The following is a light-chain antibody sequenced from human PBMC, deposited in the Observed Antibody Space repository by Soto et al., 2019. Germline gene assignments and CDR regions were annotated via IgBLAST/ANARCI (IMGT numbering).Light chain of an antibody. CDR2: ASS. CDR1: QNIYTY. J-gene: IGKJ4*01. Sequence: DIQLPQSPPSLSASVGDRVTINCRASQNIYTYVNWYQVKPGKAPKLLIFASSTLQSGVPSRFSGSGSGADFRLTISSLKPEDLATYYCQQSYSNIFSFGGGTRVEL. CDR3: QQSYSNIFS. V-gene: IGKV1-39*01.